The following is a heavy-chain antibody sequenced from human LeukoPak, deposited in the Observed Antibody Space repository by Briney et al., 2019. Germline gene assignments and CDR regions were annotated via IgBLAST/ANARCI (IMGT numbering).Heavy chain of an antibody. CDR1: GGTFSSYA. J-gene: IGHJ5*02. Sequence: ASVKVSCKASGGTFSSYAISWVRQAPGQGLEWMGGIIPIFGTANYAQKFQGRVTITADESTSTAYMELRSLTSDDTAMYYCARGLGSSWTPSWFDPWGQGTLVTVSS. CDR3: ARGLGSSWTPSWFDP. D-gene: IGHD6-13*01. CDR2: IIPIFGTA. V-gene: IGHV1-69*13.